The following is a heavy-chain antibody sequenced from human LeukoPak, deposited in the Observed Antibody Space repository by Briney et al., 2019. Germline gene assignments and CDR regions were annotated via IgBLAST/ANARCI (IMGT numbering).Heavy chain of an antibody. D-gene: IGHD5-12*01. CDR1: GFSFTTYA. J-gene: IGHJ4*02. CDR3: AKVVSGYHFDY. CDR2: IRGGGET. Sequence: PGGSLRLSCTASGFSFTTYAMSWVRQAPARGPEWVSSIRGGGETFYADSVKGRFTVSRDNSQNTLYLQMNTLRAEDTAVYYCAKVVSGYHFDYWGQGTLVTVSS. V-gene: IGHV3-23*01.